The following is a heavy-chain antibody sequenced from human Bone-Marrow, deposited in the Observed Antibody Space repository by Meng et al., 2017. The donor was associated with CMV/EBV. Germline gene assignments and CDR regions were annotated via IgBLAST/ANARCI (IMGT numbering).Heavy chain of an antibody. D-gene: IGHD3-3*01. Sequence: GESLKISCAASGFTVSSNYMSWVRQAPGKGLEWVSVIYSGGSTYYADAVKGRFTISRDNSKNTLYLQMNSLRPEDRAVYYFAREFYDLWSRLSYFDYWGQGTLVTVSS. V-gene: IGHV3-66*02. CDR2: IYSGGST. CDR1: GFTVSSNY. CDR3: AREFYDLWSRLSYFDY. J-gene: IGHJ4*02.